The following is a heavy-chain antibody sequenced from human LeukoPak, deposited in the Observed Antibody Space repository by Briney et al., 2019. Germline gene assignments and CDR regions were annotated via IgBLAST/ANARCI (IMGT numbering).Heavy chain of an antibody. CDR3: ASTVGYYDFWSGYYTHWFDP. Sequence: ASVKVSCKASGYTFTSYGISWVRQAPGQGLEWVGWISAYNGNTNYAQKLQGRVTMTTDTSTSTAYMELRSLRSDDTAVYYCASTVGYYDFWSGYYTHWFDPWGQGTLVTVSS. V-gene: IGHV1-18*01. D-gene: IGHD3-3*01. J-gene: IGHJ5*02. CDR2: ISAYNGNT. CDR1: GYTFTSYG.